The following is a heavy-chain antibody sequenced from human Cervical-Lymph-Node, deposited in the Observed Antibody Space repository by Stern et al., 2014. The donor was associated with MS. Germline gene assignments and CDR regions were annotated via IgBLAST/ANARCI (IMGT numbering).Heavy chain of an antibody. D-gene: IGHD3-3*01. Sequence: EVQLLESVGGLIQPGGSLRLSCAAPGFTLINNYMTWVRQAPGKGLEWVSLIYTDDTTYYAGSVKGRFTISRDSSKNKLFLQMNTLRAEDTAVYYCARAIFGVNSAAMAPDAFDTWGQGTMVTVSS. CDR2: IYTDDTT. V-gene: IGHV3-53*01. J-gene: IGHJ3*02. CDR3: ARAIFGVNSAAMAPDAFDT. CDR1: GFTLINNY.